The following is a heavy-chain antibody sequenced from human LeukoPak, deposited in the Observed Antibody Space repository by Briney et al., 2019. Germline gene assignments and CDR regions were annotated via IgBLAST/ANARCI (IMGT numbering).Heavy chain of an antibody. D-gene: IGHD3-10*01. CDR2: IKSKGDGETI. V-gene: IGHV3-15*01. CDR3: TTDLGLTMIRGVIVY. Sequence: GGSLRLSCAAPGFTFTNAWMGWVRQAPGKGLEWVGRIKSKGDGETIDNAAPVKGRFTMSRDDSKATLYLQMNSLKAEDTAVYYCTTDLGLTMIRGVIVYWGQGALVTVSS. CDR1: GFTFTNAW. J-gene: IGHJ4*02.